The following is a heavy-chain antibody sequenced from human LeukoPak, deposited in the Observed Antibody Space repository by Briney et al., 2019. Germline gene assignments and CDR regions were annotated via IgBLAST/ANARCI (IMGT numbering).Heavy chain of an antibody. CDR3: ARGGSQADY. CDR1: GGSGGSISSDY. J-gene: IGHJ4*02. CDR2: IYYSGTT. Sequence: PSETLSLTCTGSGGSGGSISSDYWGGLRHPPGKGLEWIGYIYYSGTTNYNPSLKGRVTISVDTSKNQFSLKLNSVTAADTAVYYCARGGSQADYWGQGTLVTVSS. V-gene: IGHV4-59*01.